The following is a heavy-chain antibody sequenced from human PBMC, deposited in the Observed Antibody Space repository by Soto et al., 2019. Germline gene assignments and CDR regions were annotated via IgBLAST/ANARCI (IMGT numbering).Heavy chain of an antibody. CDR1: GFTFSYHA. CDR2: ISYDGDNK. Sequence: QVQLVESGGGVVQPGRSLRLSCAASGFTFSYHALNWVRQAPGKGLEWVAVISYDGDNKYIAGSVKGRFTISRDNSKNTVSLQMNSLRAEDTAMYFCARGTTTSAFSAMDVWGQGTTVTVS. J-gene: IGHJ6*02. D-gene: IGHD1-1*01. CDR3: ARGTTTSAFSAMDV. V-gene: IGHV3-30-3*01.